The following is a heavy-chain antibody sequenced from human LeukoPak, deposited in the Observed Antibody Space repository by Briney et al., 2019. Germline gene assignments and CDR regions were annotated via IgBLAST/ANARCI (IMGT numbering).Heavy chain of an antibody. CDR3: ARVLRGGDYYDSSGSLSDY. CDR1: GFTFSSYA. V-gene: IGHV3-30*04. CDR2: ISYDGSNK. J-gene: IGHJ4*02. D-gene: IGHD3-22*01. Sequence: GGSLRLSCAASGFTFSSYAMHWVRQAPGKGLEWVAVISYDGSNKYYADSVKGRFTISRDNSKNTLYLQMNSLRAEVTAVYYCARVLRGGDYYDSSGSLSDYWGQGTLVTVSS.